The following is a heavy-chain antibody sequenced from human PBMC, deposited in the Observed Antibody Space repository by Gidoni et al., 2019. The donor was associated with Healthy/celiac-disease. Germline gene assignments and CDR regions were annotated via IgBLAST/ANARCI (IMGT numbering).Heavy chain of an antibody. Sequence: ESGPGLVKPSETLSLTCTVSGGSISSYYWSWIRQPAGKGLEWIGRIYTSGSTNYNPSLKSRVTMSVDTSNNQFSLKLSSVTAADTAVYYCARETDLTIFGVVIIPEDRNGWFDPWGQGTLVTVSS. CDR1: GGSISSYY. CDR3: ARETDLTIFGVVIIPEDRNGWFDP. CDR2: IYTSGST. D-gene: IGHD3-3*01. V-gene: IGHV4-4*07. J-gene: IGHJ5*02.